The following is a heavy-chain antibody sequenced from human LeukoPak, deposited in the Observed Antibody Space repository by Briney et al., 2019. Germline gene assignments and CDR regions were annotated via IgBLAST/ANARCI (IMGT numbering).Heavy chain of an antibody. V-gene: IGHV3-30*01. J-gene: IGHJ5*02. D-gene: IGHD1-1*01. Sequence: GRSLRLSCAASGFTFSNYAMHWVRQAPGKGLEWVAIISYDENNKYYADSVKGRFTISRDNSKNTLYLQVNSLRAEDTAVYYCARSKLAGKNWFAPWGQETLVTVSS. CDR1: GFTFSNYA. CDR3: ARSKLAGKNWFAP. CDR2: ISYDENNK.